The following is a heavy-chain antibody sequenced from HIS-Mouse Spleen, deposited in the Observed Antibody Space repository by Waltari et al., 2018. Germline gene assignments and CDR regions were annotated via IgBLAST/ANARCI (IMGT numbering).Heavy chain of an antibody. CDR2: INPNSGGP. D-gene: IGHD3-3*01. J-gene: IGHJ4*02. CDR1: GYTFTGYY. Sequence: QVQLVQSGAEVKKPGASVKVSCKASGYTFTGYYMHWMRQAPGQGLEWMGWINPNSGGPHYAQKFQGRVTMTRDTSISTAYMELSRLRSDDTAVYYCARGGTIFGVVSNFDYWGQGTLVTVSS. V-gene: IGHV1-2*02. CDR3: ARGGTIFGVVSNFDY.